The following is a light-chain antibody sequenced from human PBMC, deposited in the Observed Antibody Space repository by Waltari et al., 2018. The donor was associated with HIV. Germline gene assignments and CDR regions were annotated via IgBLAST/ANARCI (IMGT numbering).Light chain of an antibody. CDR2: DNN. CDR3: GTWDSSLSAAV. Sequence: QSVLTQPPSVSAAPGQKVTISCSGSSSNIGTNSVSWYQQFPGTAPKLLIYDNNQRPSGIPDRCSGSKSATSVTLGITGLQTGDEADYYCGTWDSSLSAAVFGTGTKVTVL. CDR1: SSNIGTNS. V-gene: IGLV1-51*01. J-gene: IGLJ1*01.